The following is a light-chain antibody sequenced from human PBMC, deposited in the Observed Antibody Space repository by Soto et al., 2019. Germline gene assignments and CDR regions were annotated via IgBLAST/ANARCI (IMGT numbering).Light chain of an antibody. CDR2: AAS. J-gene: IGKJ1*01. CDR3: QHSYSSLWT. V-gene: IGKV1-39*01. CDR1: QTISSH. Sequence: DIQMTQSPSSLSASVGDRVTITCRASQTISSHLNWYQQKPGKAPKLLIFAASSLQSGVPSRFSGSGSGTDFTLTISSLQPEDFATYYCQHSYSSLWTFGPGTTVEIK.